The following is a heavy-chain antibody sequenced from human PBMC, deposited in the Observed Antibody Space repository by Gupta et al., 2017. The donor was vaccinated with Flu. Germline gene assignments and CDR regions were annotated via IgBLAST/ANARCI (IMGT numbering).Heavy chain of an antibody. CDR2: IYSGGST. V-gene: IGHV3-66*02. J-gene: IGHJ6*02. Sequence: EVQLVESGGGLVQPGGSLRLSCAASGFTVRSNYMSWVRQAPGKGLEWVSVIYSGGSTYYADSVKGRFTISRDNSKNTLYLQMNSLRAEDTAVYYCAREIVVVVAATPQSRYYGMDVWGQGTTVTVSS. CDR3: AREIVVVVAATPQSRYYGMDV. CDR1: GFTVRSNY. D-gene: IGHD2-15*01.